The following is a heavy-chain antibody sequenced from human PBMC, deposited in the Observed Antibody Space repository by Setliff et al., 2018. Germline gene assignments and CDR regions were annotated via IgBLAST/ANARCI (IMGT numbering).Heavy chain of an antibody. CDR2: IYTSGST. Sequence: PSETLSLTCTVSGGSISSGSYYWSWIRQPAGKGLEWIGRIYTSGSTYYNPSLKSRVSISVDTSKNQFSLKLSSVTAADTAVYYCARGPVMIVATGYFDYWGQGTLVTVSS. CDR1: GGSISSGSYY. V-gene: IGHV4-61*02. CDR3: ARGPVMIVATGYFDY. J-gene: IGHJ4*02. D-gene: IGHD3-22*01.